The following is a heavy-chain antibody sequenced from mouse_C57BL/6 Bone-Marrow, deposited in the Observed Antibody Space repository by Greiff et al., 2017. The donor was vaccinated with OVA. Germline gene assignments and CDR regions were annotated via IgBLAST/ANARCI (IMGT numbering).Heavy chain of an antibody. CDR1: GFTFSDYG. V-gene: IGHV5-17*01. J-gene: IGHJ2*01. D-gene: IGHD2-4*01. Sequence: EVQLVESGGGLVKPGGSLKLSCAASGFTFSDYGMHWVRQAPEKGLEWVAYISSGSSTIYYAATVKGRFTISRDNAKNTLFLQRTMLRSEDTAMYYWARGDYDYFDYWGQGTTLTVSS. CDR2: ISSGSSTI. CDR3: ARGDYDYFDY.